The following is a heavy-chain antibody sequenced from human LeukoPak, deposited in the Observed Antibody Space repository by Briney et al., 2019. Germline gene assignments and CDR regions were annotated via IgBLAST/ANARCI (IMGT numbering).Heavy chain of an antibody. D-gene: IGHD2-2*01. V-gene: IGHV3-64D*06. Sequence: GGSLRLSCLASGFTFISYPMCWVRQAPGKGLEYVSVITTNGGTTLYADSVKGRFTISRDNSKNTLYLQMSGLRVEDTALYYCVKAFCTTTTCYPDYWGQGALVTVSS. CDR1: GFTFISYP. CDR2: ITTNGGTT. J-gene: IGHJ4*02. CDR3: VKAFCTTTTCYPDY.